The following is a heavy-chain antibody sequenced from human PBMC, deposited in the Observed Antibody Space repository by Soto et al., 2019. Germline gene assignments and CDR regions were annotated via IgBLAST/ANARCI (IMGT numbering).Heavy chain of an antibody. V-gene: IGHV1-3*04. CDR1: GYTFTRYA. J-gene: IGHJ4*02. D-gene: IGHD2-2*01. CDR3: ARAGDDCSDANCYVIDY. CDR2: INSGKGNT. Sequence: QVQLVQSGAEVKKPGASVKVSCKASGYTFTRYAMHWVRQAPGQRLEWMGWINSGKGNTKYSEKFQGRVTITSDTSASTAYMDLSSLRSEDTAMYYCARAGDDCSDANCYVIDYWGQGTLVTVSS.